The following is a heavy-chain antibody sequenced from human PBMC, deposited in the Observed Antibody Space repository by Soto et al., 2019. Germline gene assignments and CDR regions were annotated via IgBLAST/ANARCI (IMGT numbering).Heavy chain of an antibody. J-gene: IGHJ4*02. V-gene: IGHV5-51*01. Sequence: GESLKISCQGSGYRFSNNWIGWVGQMPGRGLVWVGIIYPGDSDTRYSPSFKGQVTMSADKSTSTAYLHWSSLSASDTAIYYCARLYNNYLFDHWGQGTLVTVSS. CDR2: IYPGDSDT. D-gene: IGHD4-4*01. CDR1: GYRFSNNW. CDR3: ARLYNNYLFDH.